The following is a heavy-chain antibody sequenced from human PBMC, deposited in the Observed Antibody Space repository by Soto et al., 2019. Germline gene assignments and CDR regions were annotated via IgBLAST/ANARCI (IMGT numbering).Heavy chain of an antibody. Sequence: QVQLVQSGAEVKKPGSSVKVSCKASGGTFSSYAISWVRQAPGQGLEWMGGIIPIGGTANYAQKFQGRVTITAEEPKGTAHKDRSSRRPEDTAVFYCARVIDETWGQGTLVTVSS. J-gene: IGHJ1*01. CDR3: ARVIDET. V-gene: IGHV1-69*12. CDR2: IIPIGGTA. CDR1: GGTFSSYA. D-gene: IGHD2-21*01.